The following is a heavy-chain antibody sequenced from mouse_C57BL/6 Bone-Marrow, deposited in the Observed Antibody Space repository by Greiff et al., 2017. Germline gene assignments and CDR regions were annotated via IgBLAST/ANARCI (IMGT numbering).Heavy chain of an antibody. CDR2: IDPSDSET. J-gene: IGHJ1*03. Sequence: QVQLQQPGAELVRPGSSVKLSCKASGYTFTSYWMHWVKQRPIQGLEWIGNIDPSDSETQYNQKFKDKATLTVDKSSSTAYMQLSSLTSDDSAVYYCARDYYGSSYWYFDVWGTGTTVTVSS. D-gene: IGHD1-1*01. V-gene: IGHV1-52*01. CDR1: GYTFTSYW. CDR3: ARDYYGSSYWYFDV.